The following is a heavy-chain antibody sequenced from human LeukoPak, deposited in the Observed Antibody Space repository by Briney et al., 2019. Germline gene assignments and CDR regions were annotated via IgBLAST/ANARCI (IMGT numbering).Heavy chain of an antibody. J-gene: IGHJ4*02. CDR1: GFTFSSYS. D-gene: IGHD3-3*01. Sequence: GGSLRLSCAASGFTFSSYSMNWVRQAPGKGLEWVSSISSSSSYIYYADSVKGRFTISRDNAKNSLYLQMNSLRAEDTAVYYCATHYDFWSGYNDYWGQGTLVTVSS. V-gene: IGHV3-21*01. CDR3: ATHYDFWSGYNDY. CDR2: ISSSSSYI.